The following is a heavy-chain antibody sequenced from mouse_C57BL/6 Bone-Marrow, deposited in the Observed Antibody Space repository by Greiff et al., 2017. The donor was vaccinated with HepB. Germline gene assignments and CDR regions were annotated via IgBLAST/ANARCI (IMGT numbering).Heavy chain of an antibody. CDR3: ARWLYSNPFAY. D-gene: IGHD2-5*01. V-gene: IGHV5-17*01. Sequence: EVQVVESGGGLVKPGGSLKLSCAASGFTFSDYGMHWVRQAPEKGLEWVAYISSGSSTIYYADTVKGRFTISRDNAKNTLFLQMTSLRSEDTAMYYWARWLYSNPFAYWGQGTLVTVSA. CDR1: GFTFSDYG. J-gene: IGHJ3*01. CDR2: ISSGSSTI.